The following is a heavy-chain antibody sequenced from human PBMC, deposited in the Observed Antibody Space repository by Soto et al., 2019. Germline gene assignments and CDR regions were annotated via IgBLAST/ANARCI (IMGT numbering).Heavy chain of an antibody. Sequence: QVQLQESGPGLVKPSQTLSLTCTVSGGSISSGGYYWSWIRQHPGKGLEWIGYIYYSGSTYYNPSLKSRVTISVDTSKNQFSLKLSSVTAADTAVYYCARWPFTYYYDSSGSYYYGMDVWGQGTTVTVSS. CDR3: ARWPFTYYYDSSGSYYYGMDV. J-gene: IGHJ6*02. D-gene: IGHD3-22*01. CDR2: IYYSGST. CDR1: GGSISSGGYY. V-gene: IGHV4-31*03.